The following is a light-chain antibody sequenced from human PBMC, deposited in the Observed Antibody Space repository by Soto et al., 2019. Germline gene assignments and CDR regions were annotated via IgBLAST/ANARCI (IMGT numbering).Light chain of an antibody. J-gene: IGKJ4*01. CDR1: HSVNNN. CDR2: RAS. V-gene: IGKV3-15*01. CDR3: WQCNYWPLLS. Sequence: MTQSPATLSVSPGETATLSCRAEHSVNNNVAWYQQKPGQAPKLLIYRASTRTTGIPARFSGSGSGTEFTLTLSNLPSEDSAVYYCWQCNYWPLLSFXGGTTVDIK.